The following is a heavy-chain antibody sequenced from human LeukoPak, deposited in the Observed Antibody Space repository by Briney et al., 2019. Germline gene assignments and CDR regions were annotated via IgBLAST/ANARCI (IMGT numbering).Heavy chain of an antibody. Sequence: ASVKVSCKASGYTFTSYDVNWVRQATGQGLEWMGWMNLNSGNTGYAQKFQGRVTMTRNTAISTAYMELSSLRSEDTAVYYCARGVVWFGELHYYYYYMDVWGKGTTVTVSS. CDR2: MNLNSGNT. V-gene: IGHV1-8*01. CDR1: GYTFTSYD. J-gene: IGHJ6*03. D-gene: IGHD3-10*01. CDR3: ARGVVWFGELHYYYYYMDV.